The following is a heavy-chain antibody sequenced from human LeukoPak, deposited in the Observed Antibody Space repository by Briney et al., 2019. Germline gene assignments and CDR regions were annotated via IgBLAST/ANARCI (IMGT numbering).Heavy chain of an antibody. CDR2: VKSDGSST. Sequence: PGRSLRLSCAASGFTFSSYAMHWVRQAPGKGSVWVSRVKSDGSSTSYADSVKGRFAISRDNARNTLYLQMNSLRAEDTAVYYCARDGFLGPVTAYLDYWGQGTPVTVSS. CDR1: GFTFSSYA. V-gene: IGHV3-74*01. D-gene: IGHD2-21*02. CDR3: ARDGFLGPVTAYLDY. J-gene: IGHJ4*02.